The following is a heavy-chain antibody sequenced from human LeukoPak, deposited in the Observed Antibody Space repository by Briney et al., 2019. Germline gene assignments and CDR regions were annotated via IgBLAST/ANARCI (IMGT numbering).Heavy chain of an antibody. D-gene: IGHD3-10*01. Sequence: SETLSLTCTVSGGSISSYYWSWIRQSPGKGLECIGYIHYTGSTNYNPSLKSRVTISIETSKNQFSLKLKSVTAADTAVYYCARGGYYGSGNDFRFDPWGQGTLVTVSS. CDR2: IHYTGST. CDR3: ARGGYYGSGNDFRFDP. V-gene: IGHV4-59*01. J-gene: IGHJ5*02. CDR1: GGSISSYY.